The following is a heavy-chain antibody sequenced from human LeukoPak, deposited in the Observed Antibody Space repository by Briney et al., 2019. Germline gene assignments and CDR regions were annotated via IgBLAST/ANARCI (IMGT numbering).Heavy chain of an antibody. Sequence: GGSLRLSCAASGFTIRTYWMTWVRQAPGEGLEWVGRVRSVAAGGATEYAAPVEGRFIISRDDSKHTLSLQMNSLEIEDTAVYFCVTDTVVPLAQIDHWGQGTLVTVSS. J-gene: IGHJ4*02. D-gene: IGHD2-15*01. CDR2: VRSVAAGGAT. V-gene: IGHV3-15*01. CDR3: VTDTVVPLAQIDH. CDR1: GFTIRTYW.